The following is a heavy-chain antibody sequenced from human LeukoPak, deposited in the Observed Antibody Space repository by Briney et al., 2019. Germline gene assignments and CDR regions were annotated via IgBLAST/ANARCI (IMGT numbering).Heavy chain of an antibody. D-gene: IGHD3-22*01. CDR2: ISSSSSYI. J-gene: IGHJ4*02. CDR1: GFTFSSYS. Sequence: PGGSLRLSCAASGFTFSSYSMNWVRQAPGKGLEWVSSISSSSSYIYYADSVKGRFTISRDNAKNSLYLQMNSLRAEDTAVYYCARVFDSSGLEDYWGQGTLVTVSS. CDR3: ARVFDSSGLEDY. V-gene: IGHV3-21*04.